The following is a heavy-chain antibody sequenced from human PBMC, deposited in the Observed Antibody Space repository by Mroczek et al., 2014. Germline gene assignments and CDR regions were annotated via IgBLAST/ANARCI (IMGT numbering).Heavy chain of an antibody. V-gene: IGHV4-59*01. J-gene: IGHJ6*02. Sequence: QVQLVESGPGLVKPSETLSLTCTVSGGSISSYYWSWIRQPPGKGLEWIGYIYYSGSTNYNPSLKSRVTVSVDTSKNQFSLKLSSVTAADTAVYYCASYAPVGSGYERGYYYYYGMDVWGQGTTVTVSS. CDR2: IYYSGST. CDR1: GGSISSYY. D-gene: IGHD5-12*01. CDR3: ASYAPVGSGYERGYYYYYGMDV.